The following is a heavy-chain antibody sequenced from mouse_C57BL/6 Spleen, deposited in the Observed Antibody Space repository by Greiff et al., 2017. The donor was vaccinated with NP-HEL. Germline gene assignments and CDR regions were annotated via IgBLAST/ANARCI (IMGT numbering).Heavy chain of an antibody. V-gene: IGHV1-26*01. J-gene: IGHJ2*01. Sequence: EVQLQQSGPELVKPGASVKISCKASGYTFTDYYMNWVKQSHGKSLEWIGDINPNNGGTSYNQKFKGKATLTVDKSSSTAYMELRSLTSEDSAVYYCARKAGFYYYGDYWGQGTTLTVAS. CDR2: INPNNGGT. D-gene: IGHD1-1*01. CDR1: GYTFTDYY. CDR3: ARKAGFYYYGDY.